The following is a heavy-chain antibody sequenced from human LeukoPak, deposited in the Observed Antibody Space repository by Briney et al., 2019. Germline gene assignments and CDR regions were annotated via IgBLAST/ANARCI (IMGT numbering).Heavy chain of an antibody. D-gene: IGHD3-10*02. CDR2: ISSFSGTI. Sequence: GGSLRLSCVASGITFSSYSMNWVRQAPGKGLEWVSYISSFSGTINYADSVKGRFTISRDNAKNSLYLQMNSLRAEDAAVYYCAELGITMIGGVWGKGTTVTISS. J-gene: IGHJ6*04. V-gene: IGHV3-48*01. CDR3: AELGITMIGGV. CDR1: GITFSSYS.